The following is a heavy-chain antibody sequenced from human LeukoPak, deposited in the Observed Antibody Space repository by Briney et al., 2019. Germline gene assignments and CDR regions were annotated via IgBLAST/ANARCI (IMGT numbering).Heavy chain of an antibody. V-gene: IGHV4-59*01. CDR2: INYSGST. CDR1: GASLSSYY. J-gene: IGHJ4*02. D-gene: IGHD5-12*01. Sequence: SETLSLTCTVSGASLSSYYWCWIRQPPGKGLEWIGYINYSGSTNYNPSLKSRVTISVDTSKNQFSLKLSSVTAADTAVYYCARSGYDDPFYFDYWGQGTLVTVSS. CDR3: ARSGYDDPFYFDY.